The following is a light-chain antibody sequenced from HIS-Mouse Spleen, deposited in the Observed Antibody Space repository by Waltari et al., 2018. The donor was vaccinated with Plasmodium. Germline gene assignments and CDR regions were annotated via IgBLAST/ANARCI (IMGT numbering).Light chain of an antibody. V-gene: IGKV3-15*01. Sequence: IVMTQPPATLSVSPGERATLSCRASPSVSSNLAWYQQKPGQAPRLLIYGASTRATGIPARFSGSGSGTEFTLTISSLQSEDFAVYYCQQYNNWSFTFGPGTKVDIK. CDR1: PSVSSN. CDR2: GAS. CDR3: QQYNNWSFT. J-gene: IGKJ3*01.